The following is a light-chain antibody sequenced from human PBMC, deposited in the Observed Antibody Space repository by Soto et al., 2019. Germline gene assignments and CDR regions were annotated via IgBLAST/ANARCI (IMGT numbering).Light chain of an antibody. V-gene: IGKV3-20*01. CDR3: RKNGTPRT. J-gene: IGKJ1*01. CDR2: GAS. CDR1: QSVSSSY. Sequence: EIVLTQSPGTLSLSPGERATLSCRASQSVSSSYLAWYQQKPGQAPRLLIYGASSRATGIPDRFSGSGSGKDLPFPIRGLGLEDLEVYYCRKNGTPRTFGQGTKVEIK.